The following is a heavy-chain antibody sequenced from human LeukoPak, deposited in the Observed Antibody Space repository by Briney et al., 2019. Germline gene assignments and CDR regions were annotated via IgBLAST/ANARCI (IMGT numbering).Heavy chain of an antibody. V-gene: IGHV3-48*02. CDR3: ARDRCSTSCYADYYYYGMDV. CDR2: ICSSSSTI. Sequence: GGSLRLSCAASGFTFSSYSMNWVRQAPGKGLEWVSCICSSSSTIYYADSVKGRFTISRDNAKNSLYLQMNSLRDEDTAVYYCARDRCSTSCYADYYYYGMDVWGQGTTVTVSS. J-gene: IGHJ6*02. CDR1: GFTFSSYS. D-gene: IGHD2-2*01.